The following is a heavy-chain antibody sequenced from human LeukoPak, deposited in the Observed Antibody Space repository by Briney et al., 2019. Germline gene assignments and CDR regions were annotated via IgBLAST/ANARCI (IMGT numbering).Heavy chain of an antibody. CDR2: ISYDGSNK. D-gene: IGHD5-24*01. CDR1: GFTFSSYA. J-gene: IGHJ4*02. V-gene: IGHV3-30*04. Sequence: PGRSLRLSCAASGFTFSSYAMHWVRQAPGKGLEWVAVISYDGSNKYYADSVKGRFTISRDNSKNTLYLQMNSLRAEDTAVYYCARDISGDGYKLLGYWGQGTLVTVSS. CDR3: ARDISGDGYKLLGY.